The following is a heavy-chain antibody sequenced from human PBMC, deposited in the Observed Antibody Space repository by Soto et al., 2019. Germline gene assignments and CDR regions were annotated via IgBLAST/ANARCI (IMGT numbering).Heavy chain of an antibody. J-gene: IGHJ1*01. Sequence: GGSLRLSCAASGFTFISYGMHWVRQAPGKGLEWVAVISYDGSNKYYADSVKGRFTISRDNSKNTLYLQMNSLRAEDTAVYYCAKDTRYCSGGSCYPYFQHWGQGTLVTVSS. V-gene: IGHV3-30*18. CDR2: ISYDGSNK. CDR3: AKDTRYCSGGSCYPYFQH. CDR1: GFTFISYG. D-gene: IGHD2-15*01.